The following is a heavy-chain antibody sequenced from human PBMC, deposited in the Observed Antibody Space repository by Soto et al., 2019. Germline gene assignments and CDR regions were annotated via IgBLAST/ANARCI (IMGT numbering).Heavy chain of an antibody. CDR3: AREYWYSSSSGRFYYYYYMDV. V-gene: IGHV3-48*01. D-gene: IGHD6-6*01. J-gene: IGHJ6*03. CDR1: GFTFSSYS. CDR2: ISSSSSTI. Sequence: GGSLRLSCAASGFTFSSYSMNWVRQAPGKGLEWVSYISSSSSTIYYADSVKGRFTISRDNAKNSLYLQMNSLRAEDTAVYYCAREYWYSSSSGRFYYYYYMDVWGKGTTVTVSS.